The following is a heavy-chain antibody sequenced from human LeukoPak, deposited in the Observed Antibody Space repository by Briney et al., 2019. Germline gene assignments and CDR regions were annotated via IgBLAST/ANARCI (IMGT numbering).Heavy chain of an antibody. CDR3: ARVGGDDNGDYVNWFDP. CDR2: ISYDGSNK. V-gene: IGHV3-30*03. D-gene: IGHD4-17*01. J-gene: IGHJ5*02. Sequence: GGSLRLSCAASGFTFSSYGMHWVRQAPGKGLEWVAVISYDGSNKYYADSVKGRFTISRDNAKNTLYLQMNSLRADDTAVYYCARVGGDDNGDYVNWFDPWGQGTLVTVSS. CDR1: GFTFSSYG.